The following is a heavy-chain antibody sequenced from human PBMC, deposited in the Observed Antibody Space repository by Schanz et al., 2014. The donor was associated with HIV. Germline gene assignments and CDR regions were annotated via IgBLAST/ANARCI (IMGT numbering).Heavy chain of an antibody. CDR1: GFTFSSYG. CDR2: IWYDGSNK. J-gene: IGHJ6*02. D-gene: IGHD3-16*01. CDR3: ARVANWDYYGMDV. V-gene: IGHV3-33*01. Sequence: QVQLVESGGGVVQPGRSLRLSCAASGFTFSSYGMHWVRQAPGKGLEWVAVIWYDGSNKYYADSVKGRFTISRDSSKNTVYLQMNGLRAEDTAVYYCARVANWDYYGMDVWGRGTTVTVSS.